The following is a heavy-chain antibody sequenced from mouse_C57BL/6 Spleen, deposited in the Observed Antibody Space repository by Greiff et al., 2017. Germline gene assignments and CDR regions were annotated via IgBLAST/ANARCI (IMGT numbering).Heavy chain of an antibody. D-gene: IGHD1-1*01. V-gene: IGHV1-74*01. CDR1: GYTFTSYW. CDR3: AIGGSSYAMDY. J-gene: IGHJ4*01. CDR2: IHPSASDT. Sequence: VQLQQPGAELVKPGASVKVSCKASGYTFTSYWMHWVKQRPGPGLEWIGRIHPSASDTNYNQKFKGKATLTVDKSSSTAYMQLSSLTSEDSAVYYCAIGGSSYAMDYWGQGTSVTVSS.